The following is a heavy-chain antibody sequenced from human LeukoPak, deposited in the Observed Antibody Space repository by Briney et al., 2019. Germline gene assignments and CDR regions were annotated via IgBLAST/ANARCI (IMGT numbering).Heavy chain of an antibody. CDR2: ISSSGSGGNT. CDR3: ASTPYYYDSSGYYHYNDY. D-gene: IGHD3-22*01. Sequence: GGSLRLSCAASGVTLSSYAMSWARQAPGKGLEWVSGISSSGSGGNTYYADSVKGRFTISRDNSKNTLYLQMNSLRAEDTAVYYCASTPYYYDSSGYYHYNDYWGQGTLVTVSS. CDR1: GVTLSSYA. V-gene: IGHV3-23*01. J-gene: IGHJ4*02.